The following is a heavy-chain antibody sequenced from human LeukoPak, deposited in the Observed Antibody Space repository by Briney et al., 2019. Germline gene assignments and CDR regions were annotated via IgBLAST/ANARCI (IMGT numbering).Heavy chain of an antibody. CDR3: AKQSYARSLGE. Sequence: PGGSLRLSCATSGFPFSDFSMSWVRQAPGKGLEWISTTNSGGSSTDYAESVKGRFTISRDNSKNTLYLQMSSLRVEDTAMYYCAKQSYARSLGEGGPGTLVIVSS. CDR2: TNSGGSST. D-gene: IGHD2-8*01. J-gene: IGHJ4*02. CDR1: GFPFSDFS. V-gene: IGHV3-23*01.